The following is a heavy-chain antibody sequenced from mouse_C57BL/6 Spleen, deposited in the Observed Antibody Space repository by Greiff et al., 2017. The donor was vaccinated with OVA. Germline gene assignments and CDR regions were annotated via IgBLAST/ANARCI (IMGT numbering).Heavy chain of an antibody. D-gene: IGHD1-1*01. CDR3: ARGDYYGSSYWYFDV. CDR2: INYDGSST. Sequence: EVHLVESEGGLVQPGSSMKLSCTASGFTFSDYYMAWVRQVPEKGLEWVANINYDGSSTYYLDSLKSRFIISRDNAKNILYLQMSSLKSEDTATYYCARGDYYGSSYWYFDVWGTGTTVTVSS. V-gene: IGHV5-16*01. CDR1: GFTFSDYY. J-gene: IGHJ1*03.